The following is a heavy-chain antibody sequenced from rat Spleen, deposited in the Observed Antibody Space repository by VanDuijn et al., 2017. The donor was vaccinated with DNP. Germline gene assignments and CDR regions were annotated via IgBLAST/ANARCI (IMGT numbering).Heavy chain of an antibody. CDR1: GFTFSDYY. Sequence: EVQLVESGGGLVQPGRSLKLSCAASGFTFSDYYVAWVRQAPTKGLECVAYISYNGGSTYYGDSVKGRFTISRDNGKSTLYLQMDSLRSEDTATYYCARPDYWGQGVMVTVSS. V-gene: IGHV5-20*01. J-gene: IGHJ2*01. CDR2: ISYNGGST. CDR3: ARPDY.